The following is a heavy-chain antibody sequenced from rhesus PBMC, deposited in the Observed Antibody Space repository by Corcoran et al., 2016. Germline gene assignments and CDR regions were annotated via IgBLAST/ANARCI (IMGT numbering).Heavy chain of an antibody. Sequence: QVQLQESGPGLVKPSETLSLTCAVSGYSISSGYYWGWIRQPPGKGLEWVGSIYGSGGSNYLNPSLKSRVTLSVDTSKNQFSLKLSSVTAADTAVYYCARVGSSWSEWDTVGTEWYFDLWGPGPQSPSPQ. CDR1: GYSISSGYY. V-gene: IGHV4S14*01. J-gene: IGHJ2*01. CDR2: IYGSGGSN. CDR3: ARVGSSWSEWDTVGTEWYFDL. D-gene: IGHD5-42*01.